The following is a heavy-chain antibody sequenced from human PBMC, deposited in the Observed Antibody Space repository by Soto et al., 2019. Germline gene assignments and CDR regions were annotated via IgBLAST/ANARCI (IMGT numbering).Heavy chain of an antibody. CDR1: GYSFTSYW. Sequence: PGESLKISCKGSGYSFTSYWISWVRQMPGKGLEWMGRIDPSDSYTNYSPSFQGHVTISADKSISTAYLQWSSLKASDTAMYYCARHFTVNYYDSSGYIYYYYYGMDVWGQGTTVTVS. V-gene: IGHV5-10-1*01. D-gene: IGHD3-22*01. J-gene: IGHJ6*02. CDR2: IDPSDSYT. CDR3: ARHFTVNYYDSSGYIYYYYYGMDV.